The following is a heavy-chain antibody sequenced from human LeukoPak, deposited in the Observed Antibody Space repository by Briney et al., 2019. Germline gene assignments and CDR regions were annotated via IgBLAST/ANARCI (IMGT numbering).Heavy chain of an antibody. J-gene: IGHJ4*02. Sequence: GGSLRLSCAASGFTFSSYGMHWVRQAPGKGLEWVAVIWYDGSNKYYADSVKGRFTISADKSISTAYLQWSSLKASDTAMYYCARELSSSVDYWGQGTLVTVSS. CDR3: ARELSSSVDY. CDR1: GFTFSSYG. D-gene: IGHD2-2*01. CDR2: IWYDGSNK. V-gene: IGHV3-33*01.